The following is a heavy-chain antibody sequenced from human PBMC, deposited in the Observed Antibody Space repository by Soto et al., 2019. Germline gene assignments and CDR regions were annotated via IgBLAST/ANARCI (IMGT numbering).Heavy chain of an antibody. CDR1: GFTFTNYA. V-gene: IGHV3-23*01. J-gene: IGHJ4*02. CDR2: VSNSGGST. D-gene: IGHD2-15*01. CDR3: AKGGSDSSVFGD. Sequence: GGSLTLSCAASGFTFTNYAMSWVRQAPGKGLEWVSGVSNSGGSTYYADSVKGRFTISKDTSKSTLFLQMDSLGAEDTAVYYCAKGGSDSSVFGDCSQGTLVTVSS.